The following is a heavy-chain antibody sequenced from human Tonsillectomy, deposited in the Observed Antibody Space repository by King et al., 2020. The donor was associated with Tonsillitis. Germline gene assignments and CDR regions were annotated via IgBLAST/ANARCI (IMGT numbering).Heavy chain of an antibody. V-gene: IGHV4-59*01. CDR2: IYYSGST. CDR1: GGSISSYY. J-gene: IGHJ6*03. Sequence: QLQESGPGLVKPSETLSLTCTVSGGSISSYYWSWIRQPPGKGLEWIGYIYYSGSTNCNPSLKSRVTISVDTSKNKFSLKLSSVTAADTAVYYCARVTIFGVATPPYSYYYMDVWGKGTTVTVSS. D-gene: IGHD3-3*01. CDR3: ARVTIFGVATPPYSYYYMDV.